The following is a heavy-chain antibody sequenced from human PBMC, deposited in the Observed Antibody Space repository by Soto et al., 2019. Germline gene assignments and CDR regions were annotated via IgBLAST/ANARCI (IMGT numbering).Heavy chain of an antibody. J-gene: IGHJ6*02. CDR3: AKAVNPRVYYYYGMDV. V-gene: IGHV3-30*18. Sequence: QVQLVESGGGVVQPGRSLRLSCAASGFTFSSYGMHWVRQAPGKGLEWVAVISYDGSNKYYADSVKGRFTISRDNSKNTLYLQMTSLRAEDTAVYYCAKAVNPRVYYYYGMDVWGQGTTVTVSS. CDR1: GFTFSSYG. CDR2: ISYDGSNK.